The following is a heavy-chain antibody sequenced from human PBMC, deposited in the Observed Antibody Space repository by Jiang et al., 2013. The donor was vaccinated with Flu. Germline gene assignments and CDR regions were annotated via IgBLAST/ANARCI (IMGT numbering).Heavy chain of an antibody. D-gene: IGHD6-19*01. CDR1: NGSISSTTHY. V-gene: IGHV4-39*01. CDR3: ARPGWPGTYSSAWYRTPFDY. Sequence: GSGLVKPSETLSLTCTVSNGSISSTTHYWGWIRQPPGKGLEWIGSIYYSGSTYYNPSLKSRVTISVDTSKNQFSLKLSSVTAADTAVYYCARPGWPGTYSSAWYRTPFDYWGQGTLVTVSS. CDR2: IYYSGST. J-gene: IGHJ4*02.